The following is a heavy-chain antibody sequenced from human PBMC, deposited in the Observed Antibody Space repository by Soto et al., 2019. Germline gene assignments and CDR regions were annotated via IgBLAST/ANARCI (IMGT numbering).Heavy chain of an antibody. Sequence: QMQLVQSGAEVKKTGSSVTVSCKALGNTFSYRYLHWVRQAPGQALEWMEWITPFSGDVHYAQKFQERVTLTRDRSINTAYMRMSSLRSEDTAIYFCASGGAGSGPFTWELPDHWGQGTLVTVSS. V-gene: IGHV1-45*02. CDR3: ASGGAGSGPFTWELPDH. CDR1: GNTFSYRY. D-gene: IGHD1-26*01. J-gene: IGHJ4*02. CDR2: ITPFSGDV.